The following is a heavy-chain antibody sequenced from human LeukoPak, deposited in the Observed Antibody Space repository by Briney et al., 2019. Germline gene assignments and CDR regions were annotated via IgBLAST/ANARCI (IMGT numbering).Heavy chain of an antibody. CDR2: INSDGSST. D-gene: IGHD3-22*01. CDR3: ARDPESYYYDSSVY. CDR1: EFTFSSYA. J-gene: IGHJ4*02. Sequence: GGSLRLSCAASEFTFSSYAMSWVRQAPGKGLVWVSRINSDGSSTSYADSVKGRFTISRDNAKNTLYLQMNSLRAEDTAVYYCARDPESYYYDSSVYWGQGTLVTVSS. V-gene: IGHV3-74*01.